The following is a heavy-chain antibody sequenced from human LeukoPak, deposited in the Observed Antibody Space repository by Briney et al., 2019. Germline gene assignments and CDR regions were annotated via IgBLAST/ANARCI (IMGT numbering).Heavy chain of an antibody. CDR3: ARGVPAATLDY. J-gene: IGHJ4*02. D-gene: IGHD2-15*01. CDR2: IYYSGST. Sequence: PSQTLSLTCTVSGGSISSGDHYWSWIRQPPGKGLEYIGYIYYSGSTYYNPSLKSRVTISVDTSKNQFSLKLSSVTAADTAVYYCARGVPAATLDYWGQETLVTVSS. V-gene: IGHV4-30-4*08. CDR1: GGSISSGDHY.